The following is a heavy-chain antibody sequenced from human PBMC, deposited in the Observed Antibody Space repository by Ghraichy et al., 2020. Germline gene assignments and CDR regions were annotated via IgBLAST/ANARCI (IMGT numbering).Heavy chain of an antibody. CDR2: IYSGGST. V-gene: IGHV3-53*01. CDR3: ARDNMDYGSGSIDY. Sequence: GGSLRLSCAASGFTVSSNYMSWVRQAPGKGLEWVSVIYSGGSTYYADSVKGRFTISRDNSKNTLYLQMNSLRAEDTAVYYCARDNMDYGSGSIDYWGQGTLVTVSS. J-gene: IGHJ4*02. CDR1: GFTVSSNY. D-gene: IGHD3-10*01.